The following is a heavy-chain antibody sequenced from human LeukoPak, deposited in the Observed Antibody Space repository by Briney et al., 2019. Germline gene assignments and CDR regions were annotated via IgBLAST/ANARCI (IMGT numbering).Heavy chain of an antibody. J-gene: IGHJ4*02. CDR3: ASPASDGDYGS. CDR2: IIPILGIA. Sequence: SVKVSCKASGGTFSSYAISWVRQAPGQGLEWMGRIIPILGIANYAQKFQGRVTITADKSTSTAYMELSSLRSEDTAVHYCASPASDGDYGSWGQGTLVTVSS. D-gene: IGHD4-17*01. CDR1: GGTFSSYA. V-gene: IGHV1-69*04.